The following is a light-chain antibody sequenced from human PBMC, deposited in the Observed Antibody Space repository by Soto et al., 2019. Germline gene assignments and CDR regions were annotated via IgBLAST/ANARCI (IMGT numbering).Light chain of an antibody. V-gene: IGKV3-20*01. CDR3: QQYSNTLYT. CDR1: QSVSSSY. J-gene: IGKJ2*01. CDR2: GAS. Sequence: EIVLTQSPGTLSLSPGERATLSCRASQSVSSSYLAWYQQKPGQAPRLLIYGASSRATFIPDRFSGSGSVTDFTFTISRLEPVDFALYYCQQYSNTLYTFGQVTKLEIK.